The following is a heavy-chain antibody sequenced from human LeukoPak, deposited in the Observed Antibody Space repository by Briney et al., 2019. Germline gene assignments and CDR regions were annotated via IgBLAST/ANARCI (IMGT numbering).Heavy chain of an antibody. J-gene: IGHJ3*02. CDR2: INHSGST. CDR3: ARDTYMGDAAFDI. V-gene: IGHV4-34*01. CDR1: GGSFSGYY. Sequence: SETLSLTCAVYGGSFSGYYWSWIRQPPGKGLEWIGEINHSGSTNYNPSLKSRVTISVDTSKNLFSLKLSSVTAADTAVYYCARDTYMGDAAFDIWGQGTMVTVSS. D-gene: IGHD2-2*02.